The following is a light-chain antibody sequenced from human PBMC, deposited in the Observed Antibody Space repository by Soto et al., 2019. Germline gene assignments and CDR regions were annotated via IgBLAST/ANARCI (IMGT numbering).Light chain of an antibody. J-gene: IGKJ1*01. CDR2: KAS. V-gene: IGKV1-5*03. CDR3: QQYLSWT. Sequence: DIQMTQSPSTLPASVGDRVTITCRASQPFSDWLAWYQQKPGKAPKLLIYKASSLESGVPSRFSGSGSGTEFTLTISSLQPDDFATYYCQQYLSWTFGQGTKVEI. CDR1: QPFSDW.